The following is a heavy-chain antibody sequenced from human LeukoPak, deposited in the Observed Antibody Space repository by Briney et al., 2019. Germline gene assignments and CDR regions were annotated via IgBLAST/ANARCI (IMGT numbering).Heavy chain of an antibody. CDR3: AKLHHFDWLLVSNWFDP. CDR2: VSGSGGT. CDR1: GFTFRSYA. J-gene: IGHJ5*02. V-gene: IGHV3-23*01. D-gene: IGHD3-9*01. Sequence: PGGSLRLSCAVSGFTFRSYAMSWVRQAPGKGLEWVSVVSGSGGTYYADSVKGRFTISRDNSKNTLYLQMNSLRAEDTALYYCAKLHHFDWLLVSNWFDPWGQGTLVTVSS.